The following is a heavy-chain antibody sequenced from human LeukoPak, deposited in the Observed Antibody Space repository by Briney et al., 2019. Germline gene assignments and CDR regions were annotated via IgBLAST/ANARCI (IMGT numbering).Heavy chain of an antibody. CDR3: ARPPRRGYCSSTSCYTLWYFQH. V-gene: IGHV4-34*01. Sequence: SETLSLTCAVYGGSFSGYYWSWIRQPPGKGLEWIGDINHSGSTNYNPSLKSRVTISVDTSKNQFSLKLSSVTAADTAVYYCARPPRRGYCSSTSCYTLWYFQHWGQGTLVTVSS. J-gene: IGHJ1*01. CDR2: INHSGST. CDR1: GGSFSGYY. D-gene: IGHD2-2*02.